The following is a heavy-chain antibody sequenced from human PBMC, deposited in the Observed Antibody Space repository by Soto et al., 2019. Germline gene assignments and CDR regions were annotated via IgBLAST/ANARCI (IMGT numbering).Heavy chain of an antibody. D-gene: IGHD3-22*01. CDR3: ARANTYYDSSGYYYYYYGMDV. CDR1: GGSISSGDYY. J-gene: IGHJ6*02. CDR2: IYYSGST. V-gene: IGHV4-30-4*01. Sequence: SETLSLSCTVSGGSISSGDYYWSWIRQPPGKGLEWIGYIYYSGSTYYNPSLKSRVTISVDTSKNQFSLKLSSVTAADTAVYYCARANTYYDSSGYYYYYYGMDVWGQGTTVTVS.